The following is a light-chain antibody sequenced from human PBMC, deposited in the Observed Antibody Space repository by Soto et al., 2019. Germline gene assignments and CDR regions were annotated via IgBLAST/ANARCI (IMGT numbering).Light chain of an antibody. J-gene: IGLJ2*01. V-gene: IGLV2-8*01. CDR1: SSDIGVYNY. Sequence: QSALTQPPSASGSPGQSVTVSCTGTSSDIGVYNYVSWYQHHPGKAPKLMIYEVNKRPSGVPDRFSGSKSGNTASLTVSGLQGEDEADYYCSSYTGSTTLVVFGGGTKLTVL. CDR2: EVN. CDR3: SSYTGSTTLVV.